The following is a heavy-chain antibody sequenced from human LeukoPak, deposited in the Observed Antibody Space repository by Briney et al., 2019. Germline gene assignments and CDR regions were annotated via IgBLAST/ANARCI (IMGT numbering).Heavy chain of an antibody. CDR1: GFTFSSYA. CDR2: ISSSGGST. Sequence: PGGSLRLSCAASGFTFSSYAMSWVRQAPGKGLEWVSAISSSGGSTFYADSVKGRFTISRDNPENTLYLQMNSLRAEDTAVYYCAKHSSSWYDDYWGQGTLVTVSS. V-gene: IGHV3-23*01. J-gene: IGHJ4*02. CDR3: AKHSSSWYDDY. D-gene: IGHD6-13*01.